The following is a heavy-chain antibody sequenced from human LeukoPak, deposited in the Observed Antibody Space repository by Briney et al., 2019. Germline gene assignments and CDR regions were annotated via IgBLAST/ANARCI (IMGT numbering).Heavy chain of an antibody. CDR1: GFTFSSYW. Sequence: GGSLRLSCAASGFTFSSYWMSWVRQAPGKGLEGVANIKKDGSEKYYVDSVKGRFTISRDNAKNSLYLQMNSLRAEDTAVYYCARDLDWNDVPFDYWGQGTLVTVSS. V-gene: IGHV3-7*01. D-gene: IGHD1-1*01. CDR2: IKKDGSEK. J-gene: IGHJ4*02. CDR3: ARDLDWNDVPFDY.